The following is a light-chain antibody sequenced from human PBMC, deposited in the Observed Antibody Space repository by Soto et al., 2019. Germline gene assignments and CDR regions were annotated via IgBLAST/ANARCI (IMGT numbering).Light chain of an antibody. CDR3: QAYDYSLTASV. CDR1: SSNLGAGYD. CDR2: GNR. J-gene: IGLJ3*02. Sequence: QAVVTQPPSVSGAPGQRVTISCTGNSSNLGAGYDVHWFQQLPGAAPKLVIFGNRNRPSGVPERFSGSKSGTSASLAITGLQAEDEADYYCQAYDYSLTASVFGGGTKLTVL. V-gene: IGLV1-40*01.